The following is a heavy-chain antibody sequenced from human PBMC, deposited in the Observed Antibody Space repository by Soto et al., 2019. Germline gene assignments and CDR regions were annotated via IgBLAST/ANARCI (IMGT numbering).Heavy chain of an antibody. J-gene: IGHJ4*02. CDR3: ATYTSLDY. Sequence: EVQLVETGGGLIQPGGSLRLSCAASGFTVSNNYMSWVRQAPGKGLEWVSLIYSGGSTFYVDSVKGRFTISRDNSKNTLFLQMNSLRAEDTAVYFCATYTSLDYWGQGTLVTVSS. D-gene: IGHD2-2*02. CDR2: IYSGGST. V-gene: IGHV3-53*02. CDR1: GFTVSNNY.